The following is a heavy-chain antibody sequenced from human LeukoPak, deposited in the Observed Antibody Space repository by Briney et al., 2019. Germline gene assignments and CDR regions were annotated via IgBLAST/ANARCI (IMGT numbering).Heavy chain of an antibody. CDR2: INTDGTNT. D-gene: IGHD3-22*01. CDR1: GFTFSNFW. J-gene: IGHJ3*02. Sequence: GGSLRLSCAASGFTFSNFWMHWVRQAPGKGLVWVSRINTDGTNTNYADSVKGRLTISRDNAKNTLYLQMNSLGAEDTAVYYCARVRRYYDTTGSDDAFDIWGQGTMVTVSS. CDR3: ARVRRYYDTTGSDDAFDI. V-gene: IGHV3-74*01.